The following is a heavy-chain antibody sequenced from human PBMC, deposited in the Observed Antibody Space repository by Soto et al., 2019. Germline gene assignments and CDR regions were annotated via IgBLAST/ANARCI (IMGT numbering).Heavy chain of an antibody. V-gene: IGHV4-4*02. J-gene: IGHJ4*02. Sequence: QVQLQESGPGLVKPSGTLSLTCAVSSGSISSSNWWSWVRQPPGKGLEWIGEIYHSGSTNYNPSLKSRVTISVYKSKNQFALKLSSVTAADTAVYYCARVHGYCSGGSCYTLNYFDYWGQGTLVTVSS. D-gene: IGHD2-15*01. CDR1: SGSISSSNW. CDR3: ARVHGYCSGGSCYTLNYFDY. CDR2: IYHSGST.